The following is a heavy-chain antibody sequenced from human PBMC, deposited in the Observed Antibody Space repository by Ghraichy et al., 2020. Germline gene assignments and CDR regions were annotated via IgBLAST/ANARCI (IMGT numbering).Heavy chain of an antibody. D-gene: IGHD3-3*01. CDR1: GFTFSSYS. V-gene: IGHV3-21*01. CDR3: ARSLYDFWSGYYTWYYGMDV. Sequence: GGSLRLSCAPSGFTFSSYSMNWVRQPPGKGLEWVSSISSSSSYIYYADSVKGRFTISRDNAKNSLYLQMNSLRAEDTAVYYCARSLYDFWSGYYTWYYGMDVWGQGTTVTVSS. J-gene: IGHJ6*02. CDR2: ISSSSSYI.